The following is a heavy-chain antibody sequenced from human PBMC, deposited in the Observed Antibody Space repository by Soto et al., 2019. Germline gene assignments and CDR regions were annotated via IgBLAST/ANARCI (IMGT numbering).Heavy chain of an antibody. Sequence: QVQLVESGGGVVRAGRCLRRSCAACGFTFSSYGMHWVRQAPGKGLEWVAVISYDGSNKYYADSVKGRFTISRDNSKNTLYLQMNSLRTEDTAVYYCAKDGGHYSHGPLNWFDPWGQGTLVTVSS. CDR2: ISYDGSNK. V-gene: IGHV3-30*18. CDR1: GFTFSSYG. D-gene: IGHD5-18*01. J-gene: IGHJ5*02. CDR3: AKDGGHYSHGPLNWFDP.